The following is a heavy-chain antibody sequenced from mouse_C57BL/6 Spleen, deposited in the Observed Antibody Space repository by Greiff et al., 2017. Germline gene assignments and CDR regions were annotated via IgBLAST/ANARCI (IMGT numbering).Heavy chain of an antibody. V-gene: IGHV3-6*01. CDR1: GYSITSGYY. CDR3: ARPLGPAWFAY. Sequence: EVKLQQSGPGLVKPSQSLSLTCSVTGYSITSGYYWNWIRQFPGNKLEWMGYISYDGSNNYNPSLKNRISITRDTSKNQFFLKLNSVTTEDTATYYCARPLGPAWFAYWGQGTLVTVSA. J-gene: IGHJ3*01. CDR2: ISYDGSN. D-gene: IGHD4-1*01.